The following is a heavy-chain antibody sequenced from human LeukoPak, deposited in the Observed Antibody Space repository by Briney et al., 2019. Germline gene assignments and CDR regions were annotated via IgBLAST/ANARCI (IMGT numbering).Heavy chain of an antibody. V-gene: IGHV3-23*01. CDR3: AKGIGRGLQWLTSVMDV. J-gene: IGHJ6*02. Sequence: GVPLTLLCAPSVFTFSIYAMRCAPHSPGRGLEGVSYIIGSGGSTYYGHSEKRRFTISRDNSKNTLYLQMNSPRAEDTAVHSCAKGIGRGLQWLTSVMDVWGQGTTVTVSS. D-gene: IGHD6-19*01. CDR1: VFTFSIYA. CDR2: IIGSGGST.